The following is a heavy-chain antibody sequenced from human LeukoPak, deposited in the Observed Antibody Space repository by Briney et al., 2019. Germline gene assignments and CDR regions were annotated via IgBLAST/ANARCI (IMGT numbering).Heavy chain of an antibody. CDR3: ARGLSGSRGWFDS. V-gene: IGHV3-21*01. Sequence: GGSLRLSCAASGFTFSSYSMNWVRQAPGKGLQWVSSISSSSSYIYYADSVKGRFTISRDNAKNSLYLQMNSLRAEDTAVYYCARGLSGSRGWFDSWGQGTLVTVCS. J-gene: IGHJ5*01. D-gene: IGHD3-10*01. CDR2: ISSSSSYI. CDR1: GFTFSSYS.